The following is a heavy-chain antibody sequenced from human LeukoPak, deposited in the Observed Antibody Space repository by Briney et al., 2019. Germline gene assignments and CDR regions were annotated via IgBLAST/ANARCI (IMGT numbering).Heavy chain of an antibody. CDR2: ISWNSGSI. V-gene: IGHV3-9*01. Sequence: GGSLRLSCAASGFTFDDYAMHWVRQALGKGLEWVSGISWNSGSIGYADSVKGRFTISRDNAKNSLYLQMNSLRAEDTALYYCAKVHGRLTDGYNFFDYWGQGTLVTVSS. J-gene: IGHJ4*02. CDR1: GFTFDDYA. D-gene: IGHD5-24*01. CDR3: AKVHGRLTDGYNFFDY.